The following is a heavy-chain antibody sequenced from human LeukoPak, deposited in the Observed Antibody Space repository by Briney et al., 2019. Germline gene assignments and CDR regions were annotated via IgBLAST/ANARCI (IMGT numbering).Heavy chain of an antibody. CDR1: GFTFGDYA. Sequence: GGSLRLSCTAPGFTFGDYAMTWVRQAPGKGLEWVGFIASETYGGTAEYAASVKGRFTISRDGSKSIAYLQMNSLKTEDTAVYYCTRDQTPYYWGQGTLVTVSS. CDR3: TRDQTPYY. CDR2: IASETYGGTA. V-gene: IGHV3-49*04. J-gene: IGHJ4*02.